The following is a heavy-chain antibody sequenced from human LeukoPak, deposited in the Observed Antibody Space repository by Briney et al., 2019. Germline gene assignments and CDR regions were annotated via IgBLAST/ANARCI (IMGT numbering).Heavy chain of an antibody. V-gene: IGHV3-30*02. Sequence: PGGSLRLSCAASGFTFSSYGMHWVRQAPGKGLEWVAFIRYDGSNKYYADSVKGRFTISRDNSKNTLYLQMNSLRAGDTAVYYCATPGGLQFLPVDYWGQGTLVTVSS. CDR1: GFTFSSYG. CDR3: ATPGGLQFLPVDY. J-gene: IGHJ4*02. D-gene: IGHD5-24*01. CDR2: IRYDGSNK.